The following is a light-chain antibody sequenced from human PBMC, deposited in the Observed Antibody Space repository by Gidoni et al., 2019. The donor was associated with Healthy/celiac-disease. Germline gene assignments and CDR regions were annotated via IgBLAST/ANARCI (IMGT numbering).Light chain of an antibody. CDR2: DAS. CDR1: QSVSSY. Sequence: EIVLTQSPATLSLSPGERATLSCRASQSVSSYLAWYQQKPGQAPRLLIYDASNRATGIPARLSGSGSGTDFTLTISSLEPEDFAVYYCQQRSNWYTFGQXTKLEIK. J-gene: IGKJ2*01. CDR3: QQRSNWYT. V-gene: IGKV3-11*01.